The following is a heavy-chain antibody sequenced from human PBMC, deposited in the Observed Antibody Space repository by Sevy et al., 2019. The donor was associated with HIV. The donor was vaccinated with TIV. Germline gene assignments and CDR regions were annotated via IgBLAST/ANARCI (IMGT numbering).Heavy chain of an antibody. CDR1: GFSFSSYA. V-gene: IGHV3-23*01. D-gene: IGHD3-16*01. J-gene: IGHJ4*02. CDR3: ARDHYDSLWGSYWYYFDY. Sequence: GSLRLSCAASGFSFSSYAMSWVRQAPGKGLEWVSGISGSGGSTYYADSVKGRFTISRDNSKNTVYLQMNSLRAEDTAVYYCARDHYDSLWGSYWYYFDYWGQGTLVTVSS. CDR2: ISGSGGST.